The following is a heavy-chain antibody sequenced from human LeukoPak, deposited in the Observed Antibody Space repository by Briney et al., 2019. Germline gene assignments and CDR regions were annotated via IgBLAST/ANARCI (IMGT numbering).Heavy chain of an antibody. V-gene: IGHV3-21*01. CDR1: GFTFSNYN. D-gene: IGHD4-11*01. J-gene: IGHJ4*02. CDR2: ISSSSSYI. Sequence: GGSLRLSCAASGFTFSNYNMNWVRQAPGKGLEWVSSISSSSSYIYYADSVKGRFTISRDNAKNSLYLQMNSLRAEDTAVYYCAREITTTVTGDYWGQGTLVTVSS. CDR3: AREITTTVTGDY.